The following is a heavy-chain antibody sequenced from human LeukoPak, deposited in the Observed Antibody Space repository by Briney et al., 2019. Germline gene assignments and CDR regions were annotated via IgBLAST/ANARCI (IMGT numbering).Heavy chain of an antibody. D-gene: IGHD2-2*01. J-gene: IGHJ3*02. CDR1: GFNFTDYN. V-gene: IGHV3-21*01. CDR2: IHSSSGSI. Sequence: GGSLRLSCAASGFNFTDYNKNWVRQAPGKGLEWVSSIHSSSGSIYYADSLKGRFTISRDNAKNSLYLQMNSLRAEDTAVYYCARELSWDAFDIWGQGTMVTVSS. CDR3: ARELSWDAFDI.